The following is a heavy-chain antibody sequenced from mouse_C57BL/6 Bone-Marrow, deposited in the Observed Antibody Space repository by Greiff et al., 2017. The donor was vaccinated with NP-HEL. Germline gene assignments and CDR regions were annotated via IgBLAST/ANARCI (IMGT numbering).Heavy chain of an antibody. CDR3: AKCFITTVVTPYAMDY. CDR2: ISSGSSTI. D-gene: IGHD1-1*01. Sequence: EVKLVESGGGLVKPGGSLKLSCAASGFTFSDYGLHWVRQAPEKGLEWVAYISSGSSTIYYADTVKGRFTLSSAHAKNTLFLQMSSLRSEDTAMYYCAKCFITTVVTPYAMDYWGKGTSVTAST. J-gene: IGHJ4*01. CDR1: GFTFSDYG. V-gene: IGHV5-17*01.